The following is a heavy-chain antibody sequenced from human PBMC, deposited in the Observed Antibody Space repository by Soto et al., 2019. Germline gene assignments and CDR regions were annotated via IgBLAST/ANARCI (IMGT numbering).Heavy chain of an antibody. Sequence: KPGGSLRLSCAASGFTFSSYSMNWVRQAPGKGLEWVSSISSSSSSYIYYADSVKGRFTISRDNAKNSLYLQMNSLRAEDTAVYYCARDLRKGAFDIWRQGTMVTVSS. V-gene: IGHV3-21*01. J-gene: IGHJ3*02. D-gene: IGHD3-16*01. CDR3: ARDLRKGAFDI. CDR2: ISSSSSSYI. CDR1: GFTFSSYS.